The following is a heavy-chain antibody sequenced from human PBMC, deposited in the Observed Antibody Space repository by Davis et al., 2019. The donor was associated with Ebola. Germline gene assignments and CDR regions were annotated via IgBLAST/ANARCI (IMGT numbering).Heavy chain of an antibody. Sequence: ASVKVSCKASGYTFSHYAINWVRQATAQGLEWMGWMNPNSCDTGYAQKFQGRVTMTRNTSISTAYMELSSLRSEDTAVYYCAREGTGDGFIYYYGMDVWGQGTTVTVSS. D-gene: IGHD1-1*01. J-gene: IGHJ6*02. CDR3: AREGTGDGFIYYYGMDV. CDR2: MNPNSCDT. V-gene: IGHV1-8*01. CDR1: GYTFSHYA.